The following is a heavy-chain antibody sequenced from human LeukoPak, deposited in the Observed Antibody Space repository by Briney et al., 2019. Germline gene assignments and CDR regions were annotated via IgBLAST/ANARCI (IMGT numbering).Heavy chain of an antibody. J-gene: IGHJ4*02. CDR3: ARHDAGIAARPFDN. D-gene: IGHD6-6*01. V-gene: IGHV4-4*09. CDR1: GGSISTYY. Sequence: SETLSLTCTVSGGSISTYYWSWIRRPPGKGLEWIAYIHASGPTNYNPSLKSRITISVDTSKNQFSLKLSTVTAADTAVYYCARHDAGIAARPFDNWGQGTLVTVSS. CDR2: IHASGPT.